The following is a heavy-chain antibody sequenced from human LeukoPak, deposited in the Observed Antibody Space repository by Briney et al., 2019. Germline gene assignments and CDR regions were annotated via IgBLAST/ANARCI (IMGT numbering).Heavy chain of an antibody. Sequence: PGGSLRLSCAASGFTFSGYWMSWVRQAPGKGLEWVANIKQDGSEKYYVDSVKGRFTISRDNAKNSLFLQMNSLRAEDTALYYCARDRSYYDSSGYLDYWGQGTLVTVSS. CDR3: ARDRSYYDSSGYLDY. CDR2: IKQDGSEK. J-gene: IGHJ4*02. V-gene: IGHV3-7*05. D-gene: IGHD3-22*01. CDR1: GFTFSGYW.